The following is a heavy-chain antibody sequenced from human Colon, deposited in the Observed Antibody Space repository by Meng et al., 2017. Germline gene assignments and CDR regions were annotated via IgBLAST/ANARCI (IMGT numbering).Heavy chain of an antibody. D-gene: IGHD3-16*01. CDR3: ARDGGGHDNGRFYYYGSDV. V-gene: IGHV3-48*03. J-gene: IGHJ6*02. CDR1: GFIFSSYE. Sequence: GGSLRLSCTASGFIFSSYEMNWVRQTPGKGLEWVSFISTSGATIHYADSVKGRFTISRDNAKNSLYLQMNSLRDEDTALYYCARDGGGHDNGRFYYYGSDVWGQGTTVTVSS. CDR2: ISTSGATI.